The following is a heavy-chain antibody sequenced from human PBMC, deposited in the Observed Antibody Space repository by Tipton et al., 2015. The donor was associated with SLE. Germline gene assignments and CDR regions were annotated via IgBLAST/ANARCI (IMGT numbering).Heavy chain of an antibody. CDR3: EIDFWIGYSPSYHYMDV. D-gene: IGHD3-3*01. CDR1: GGSISSGGYY. J-gene: IGHJ6*03. V-gene: IGHV4-31*03. CDR2: IYYSGST. Sequence: TLSLTCTVSGGSISSGGYYWSWIRQHQGKGLEWIGYIYYSGSTYYNPSLKSRVSISVDTSKNQFSLKLSSVAAADTAVYYCEIDFWIGYSPSYHYMDVWGKGTTVTVSS.